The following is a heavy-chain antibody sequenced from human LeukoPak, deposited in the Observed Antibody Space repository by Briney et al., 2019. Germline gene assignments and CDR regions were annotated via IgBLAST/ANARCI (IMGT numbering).Heavy chain of an antibody. D-gene: IGHD3-22*01. CDR2: ISYDGSNK. CDR1: GFTFSSYG. V-gene: IGHV3-30*18. CDR3: AKGYYYVSSGYEEV. J-gene: IGHJ4*02. Sequence: PGRSLRLSCAASGFTFSSYGMHWVRQAPGKGLGWGAVISYDGSNKYYADSVKGRFTISRDTSKNTLYLQMNSLRAEDTAVYCCAKGYYYVSSGYEEVWGQGTLVTVSS.